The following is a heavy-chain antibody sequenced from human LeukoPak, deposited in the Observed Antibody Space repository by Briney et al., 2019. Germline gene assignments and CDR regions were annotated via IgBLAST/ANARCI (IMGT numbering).Heavy chain of an antibody. J-gene: IGHJ4*02. CDR2: IYPDDSDT. Sequence: GESLKISCKASGYSFTTYWIGWVRQMPGKGLEWMGIIYPDDSDTKYSPSFQGQVTISADKSISTAYLQWSSLKASDPAMYFCARDGGEGSSSYFDYWGQGTLVTVSS. CDR3: ARDGGEGSSSYFDY. D-gene: IGHD6-6*01. CDR1: GYSFTTYW. V-gene: IGHV5-51*01.